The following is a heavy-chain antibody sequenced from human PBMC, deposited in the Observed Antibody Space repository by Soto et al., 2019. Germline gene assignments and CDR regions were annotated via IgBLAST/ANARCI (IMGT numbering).Heavy chain of an antibody. V-gene: IGHV3-30-3*01. CDR3: ARTFTNGVRGYAFDI. Sequence: QVQLVESGGGVVQPARSLRLSCAASGFTFSSYAMHWVRQAPGKGLEWVAVISYDGSNKYYADSVKGRFTISRDNSKNTLYLQMNSLRAEDTAVYYCARTFTNGVRGYAFDIWGQGTMVTVSS. CDR1: GFTFSSYA. J-gene: IGHJ3*02. D-gene: IGHD2-8*01. CDR2: ISYDGSNK.